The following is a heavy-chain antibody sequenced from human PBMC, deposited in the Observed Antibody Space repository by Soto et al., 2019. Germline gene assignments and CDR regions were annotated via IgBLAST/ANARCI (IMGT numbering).Heavy chain of an antibody. CDR3: ARGSGRWLQKLDY. CDR2: IWYDGSNK. CDR1: GFTFSSYG. Sequence: GGSLRLFCAASGFTFSSYGMHWVRQAPGKGLEWVAVIWYDGSNKYYADSVKDRFTISRDNSKNTLYLQMNSLRAEDTAVYYCARGSGRWLQKLDYWGQGTLVTVSS. D-gene: IGHD3-10*01. V-gene: IGHV3-33*01. J-gene: IGHJ4*02.